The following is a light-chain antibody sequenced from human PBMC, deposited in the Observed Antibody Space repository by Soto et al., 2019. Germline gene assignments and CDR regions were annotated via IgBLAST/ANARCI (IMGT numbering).Light chain of an antibody. CDR1: SSNIGAGYD. J-gene: IGLJ2*01. V-gene: IGLV1-40*01. Sequence: QSVLTQPPSVSGAPGQRVTISCTGSSSNIGAGYDVHWYQQLPGTAPKLLIYGNSNRPSGVPDRFSGSKSGNSASLAITGLQAEDVADYYCQSYDSSLSVVFGGGTKLTVL. CDR2: GNS. CDR3: QSYDSSLSVV.